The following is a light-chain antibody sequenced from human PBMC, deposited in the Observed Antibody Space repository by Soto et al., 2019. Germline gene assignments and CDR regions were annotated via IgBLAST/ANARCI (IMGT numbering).Light chain of an antibody. CDR3: AAWDDSLSGRV. CDR2: SGH. CDR1: SSNIGSNP. V-gene: IGLV1-44*01. Sequence: QSVLPQPPSASGTPGQRVTISCSASSSNIGSNPVNWYQQLPGTAPKLLIYSGHLRPSGVPDRFSGSKSGTSASLAISGLQSEDEADYYCAAWDDSLSGRVFGGGTKLTVL. J-gene: IGLJ3*02.